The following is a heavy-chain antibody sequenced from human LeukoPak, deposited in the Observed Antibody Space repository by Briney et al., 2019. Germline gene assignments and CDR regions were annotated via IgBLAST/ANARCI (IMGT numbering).Heavy chain of an antibody. Sequence: KPSETLSLTCTVSGGSISSYYWSWIRQPPGKGLEWIGYIYYSGTTNYNPSLKSRVTISVDTSKNQFSLKLRSVTAADTAVYYCARQGDYWYFDLWGRGTLVTVSS. D-gene: IGHD1-26*01. CDR2: IYYSGTT. J-gene: IGHJ2*01. CDR3: ARQGDYWYFDL. CDR1: GGSISSYY. V-gene: IGHV4-59*08.